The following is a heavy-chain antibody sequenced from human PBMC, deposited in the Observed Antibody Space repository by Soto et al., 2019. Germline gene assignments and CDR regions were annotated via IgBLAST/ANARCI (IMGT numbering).Heavy chain of an antibody. J-gene: IGHJ6*02. D-gene: IGHD1-7*01. CDR1: GFTFGDYA. CDR3: TRDDLKLELRYYYYGMDV. CDR2: IRSKAYGGTT. Sequence: GGSLRLSCTASGFTFGDYAMSWVRQAPGKGLEWVGFIRSKAYGGTTEYAASVKGRFTISRDDSKSIAYLQMNSLKTEDTAVYYCTRDDLKLELRYYYYGMDVWGQGTTVTVSS. V-gene: IGHV3-49*04.